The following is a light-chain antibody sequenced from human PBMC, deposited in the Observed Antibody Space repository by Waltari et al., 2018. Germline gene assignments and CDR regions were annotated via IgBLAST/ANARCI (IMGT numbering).Light chain of an antibody. Sequence: DIQMTQSPSSLSASVGDRVPITCRASQTINRYLNWYQQKPGTAPKLLIHGGSKLESGVPSRLSGSGSGTDFTLTISSLQPDDFATYYCQKTYGDPLFGPGTKVEIK. V-gene: IGKV1-39*01. CDR2: GGS. J-gene: IGKJ1*01. CDR1: QTINRY. CDR3: QKTYGDPL.